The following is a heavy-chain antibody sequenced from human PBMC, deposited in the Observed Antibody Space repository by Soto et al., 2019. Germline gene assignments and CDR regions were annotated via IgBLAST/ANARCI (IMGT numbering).Heavy chain of an antibody. V-gene: IGHV3-30-3*01. CDR3: ARDRFIVGATGGDWFDP. CDR1: GFTFSSYA. D-gene: IGHD1-26*01. J-gene: IGHJ5*02. CDR2: ISYDGSNK. Sequence: QVQLVESGGGVVQPGRSLRLSCAASGFTFSSYAMHWVRQAPGKGLEWVAVISYDGSNKYYADSVKGRFTISRDNYKNTLYLQMNSLRAEYRAVYYCARDRFIVGATGGDWFDPWGQGTLVTVSS.